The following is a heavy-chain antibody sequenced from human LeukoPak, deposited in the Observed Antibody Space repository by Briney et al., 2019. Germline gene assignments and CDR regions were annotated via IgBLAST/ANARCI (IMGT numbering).Heavy chain of an antibody. CDR3: AREVEMRVRGVTYNWFDP. Sequence: SETLSLTCTVSGGSISSYYWSWIRQPPGKGLEWIGEINHSGSTNYNPSLKSRVTISVDTSKNQFSLKLSSVTAADTAVYYCAREVEMRVRGVTYNWFDPWGQGTLVTVSS. J-gene: IGHJ5*02. CDR1: GGSISSYY. D-gene: IGHD3-10*01. CDR2: INHSGST. V-gene: IGHV4-59*01.